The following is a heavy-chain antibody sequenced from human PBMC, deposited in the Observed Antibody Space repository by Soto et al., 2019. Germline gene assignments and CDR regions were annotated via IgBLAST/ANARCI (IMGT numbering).Heavy chain of an antibody. CDR1: GFTFSSYG. CDR2: IWYDGSNK. J-gene: IGHJ3*02. D-gene: IGHD6-13*01. Sequence: GGSLRLSCAASGFTFSSYGMHWVRQAPGKGLEWVAVIWYDGSNKYYADSVKGRFTISRDNSKNTLYLQMNSLSAEDTAVYYCARGAIARPIAAATVSAFDIWGQGTMVTVSS. V-gene: IGHV3-33*08. CDR3: ARGAIARPIAAATVSAFDI.